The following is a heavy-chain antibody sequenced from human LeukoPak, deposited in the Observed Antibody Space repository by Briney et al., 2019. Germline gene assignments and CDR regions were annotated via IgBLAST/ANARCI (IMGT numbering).Heavy chain of an antibody. CDR3: ARAPVSIFSPYGSWFDP. J-gene: IGHJ5*02. D-gene: IGHD3-9*01. V-gene: IGHV4-31*03. CDR1: GGSISSGGYY. CDR2: IYYSGST. Sequence: PSQTLSLTCTVSGGSISSGGYYWSWIRQHPGKGLGWIGYIYYSGSTYYNPSLKSRVTISVDTSKNQFSLKLSSVTAADTAVYYCARAPVSIFSPYGSWFDPWGQGTLVTVSS.